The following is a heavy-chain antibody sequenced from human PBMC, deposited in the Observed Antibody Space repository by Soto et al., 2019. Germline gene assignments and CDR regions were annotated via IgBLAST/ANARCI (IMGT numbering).Heavy chain of an antibody. J-gene: IGHJ4*02. CDR2: IYYSGST. CDR1: GGSISSYY. Sequence: PSETLSLTCTVSGGSISSYYWSWIRQPPGKGLEWIGYIYYSGSTNYNPSLKSRVTISVDTSKNQFSLKLSSVTAADTAVYYCAREILYYDILTGYSYYFDYWGQGTLVTVSS. CDR3: AREILYYDILTGYSYYFDY. V-gene: IGHV4-59*01. D-gene: IGHD3-9*01.